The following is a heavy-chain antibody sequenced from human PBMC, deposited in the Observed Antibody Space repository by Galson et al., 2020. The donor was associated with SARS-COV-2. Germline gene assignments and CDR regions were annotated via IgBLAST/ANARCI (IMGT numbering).Heavy chain of an antibody. CDR3: ARDRVSHGDCAWYFDP. V-gene: IGHV1-18*01. CDR2: ISTKNGDT. D-gene: IGHD4-17*01. Sequence: ASVKVSCQASGYIFRNFAISWLRQAPGQGPEWLGWISTKNGDTNYAQKVQGRVTLTTDTSTSTAYMELRSLTFDDTAVYYCARDRVSHGDCAWYFDPWGPGTWVTVSS. J-gene: IGHJ5*02. CDR1: GYIFRNFA.